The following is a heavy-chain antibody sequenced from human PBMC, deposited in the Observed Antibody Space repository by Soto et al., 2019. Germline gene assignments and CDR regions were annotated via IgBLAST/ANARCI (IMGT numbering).Heavy chain of an antibody. J-gene: IGHJ4*02. CDR2: TSGSGGST. V-gene: IGHV3-23*01. CDR1: GFTFSLYA. CDR3: AKPLPFSTVGPTHYFFDY. D-gene: IGHD1-26*01. Sequence: SGGSLRLSCAASGFTFSLYAMNWVRQAPGKGLEWVSGTSGSGGSTYYADSVKGRFTISRDNSKNTLYLQMNSLRAEDTAVYYCAKPLPFSTVGPTHYFFDYWGQGTLVTVSS.